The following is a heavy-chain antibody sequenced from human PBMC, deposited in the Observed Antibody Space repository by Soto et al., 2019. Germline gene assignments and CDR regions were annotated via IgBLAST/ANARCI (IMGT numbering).Heavy chain of an antibody. Sequence: SETLSLTCAVYGGSFGGYYWSWIRQPPGKGLEWIGEINHSGSTNYNPSLKSRVTISVDTSKNQFSLKLSSVTAADTAVYYCARDLGGWPDYWGQGTLVTVSS. D-gene: IGHD6-19*01. V-gene: IGHV4-34*01. J-gene: IGHJ4*02. CDR1: GGSFGGYY. CDR2: INHSGST. CDR3: ARDLGGWPDY.